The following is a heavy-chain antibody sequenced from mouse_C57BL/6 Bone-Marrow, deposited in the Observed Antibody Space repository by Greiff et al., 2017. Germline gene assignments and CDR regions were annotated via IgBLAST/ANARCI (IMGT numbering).Heavy chain of an antibody. Sequence: EVQLQESGPGLVKPGASVKMSCKASGYTFTDYYMNWVKQSHGKSLEWIGVINPYNGGTSYNQKFKGKATLTVDKSSSTAYMELNSLTSEDSAVYYCADGSSPYYFDYWGQGTTLTVSS. J-gene: IGHJ2*01. CDR3: ADGSSPYYFDY. CDR1: GYTFTDYY. CDR2: INPYNGGT. D-gene: IGHD1-1*01. V-gene: IGHV1-19*01.